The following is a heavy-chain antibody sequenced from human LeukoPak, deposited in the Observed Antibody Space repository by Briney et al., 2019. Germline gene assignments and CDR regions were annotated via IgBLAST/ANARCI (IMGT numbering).Heavy chain of an antibody. Sequence: PSETLSLTCTVSGGSLSSSSYYWGWIRQPPGKGLEWIGSIYYSGSTYYNPSLKSRVTISVDTSKNQFSLKLSSVTAADTAVYYCARVYKENWALFIDYWGQGTLVTVSS. V-gene: IGHV4-39*01. CDR3: ARVYKENWALFIDY. J-gene: IGHJ4*02. D-gene: IGHD7-27*01. CDR2: IYYSGST. CDR1: GGSLSSSSYY.